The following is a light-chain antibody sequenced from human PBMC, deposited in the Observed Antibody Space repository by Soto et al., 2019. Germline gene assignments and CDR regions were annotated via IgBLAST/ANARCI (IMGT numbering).Light chain of an antibody. CDR3: QQRSYWPLT. V-gene: IGKV3-11*01. CDR2: DAS. Sequence: EIVLTQSPATLSLSPGERATLSCRASQSVSSFLAWYQQKPGQAPRLLIYDASNRATGIPARFSGSGSGTDFTLTISILEPEDFAVYFCQQRSYWPLTFGGGTKVEIK. CDR1: QSVSSF. J-gene: IGKJ4*01.